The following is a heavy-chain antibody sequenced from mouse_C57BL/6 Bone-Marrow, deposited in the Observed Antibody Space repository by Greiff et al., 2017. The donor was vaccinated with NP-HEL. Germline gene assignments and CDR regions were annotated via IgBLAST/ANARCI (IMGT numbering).Heavy chain of an antibody. CDR3: GRNPSYYYGSEGFAY. J-gene: IGHJ3*01. CDR2: ISSGGSYT. D-gene: IGHD1-1*01. CDR1: GFTFSSYG. V-gene: IGHV5-6*01. Sequence: EVKLMESGGDLVKPGGSLKLSCAASGFTFSSYGMSWVRQTPDKRLEWVATISSGGSYTYYPDSVKGRFTISRDNAKNTLYLQMSSLKSEDTAMYYCGRNPSYYYGSEGFAYWGQGTLVTVSA.